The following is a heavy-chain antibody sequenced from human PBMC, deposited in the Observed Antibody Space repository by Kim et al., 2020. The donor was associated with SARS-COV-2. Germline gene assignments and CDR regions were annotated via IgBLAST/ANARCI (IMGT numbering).Heavy chain of an antibody. D-gene: IGHD1-1*01. CDR2: IYYSGST. Sequence: SETLSLTCTVSGGSISSGSYYWGWIRQPPGKGLEWIGSIYYSGSTYYNPSLKSRVTISVDTSKNQFSLKLSSVTAADTAVYYCARDLAATALFAYGDYG. CDR1: GGSISSGSYY. CDR3: ARDLAATALFAYGDYG. V-gene: IGHV4-39*07. J-gene: IGHJ6*01.